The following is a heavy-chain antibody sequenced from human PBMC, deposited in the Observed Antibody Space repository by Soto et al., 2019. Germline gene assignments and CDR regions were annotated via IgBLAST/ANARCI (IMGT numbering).Heavy chain of an antibody. CDR3: ARDLRLSYDTTGPHLHY. Sequence: EVQLVESGGGLVKRGGSVRLSCAASGFTFRSYSMTCVGQAPGKELECVPCISRGGSDTSYAYSVKGRFTISRDNAKNSIYLQIDSLTAEDAAIYYGARDLRLSYDTTGPHLHYWGKGTRFT. CDR1: GFTFRSYS. V-gene: IGHV3-21*01. J-gene: IGHJ4*02. CDR2: ISRGGSDT. D-gene: IGHD5-18*01.